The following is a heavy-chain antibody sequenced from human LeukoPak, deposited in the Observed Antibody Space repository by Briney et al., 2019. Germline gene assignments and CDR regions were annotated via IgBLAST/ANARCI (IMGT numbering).Heavy chain of an antibody. CDR2: IYYSGST. CDR1: GGSISSYY. D-gene: IGHD1-26*01. CDR3: ARGGGSYSYGNDAFDI. Sequence: KPSETLSLTCTVSGGSISSYYWSWIRQPPGKGLEWIGYIYYSGSTNYNPSLKSRVTISVDTSKNQFSLKLSSVTAADTAVYYCARGGGSYSYGNDAFDIWGQGTMVTVSS. V-gene: IGHV4-59*01. J-gene: IGHJ3*02.